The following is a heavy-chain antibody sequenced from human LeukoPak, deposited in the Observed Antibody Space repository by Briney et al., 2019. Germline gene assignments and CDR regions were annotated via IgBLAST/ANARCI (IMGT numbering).Heavy chain of an antibody. CDR3: ASARATAMEDNWFDP. Sequence: GASVKVSCKASGGTFSNYAINWVRQAPGQGLEWMGEIIPIFSTSNYAQKFQGRVTITADESTSTAYMELSSLRSEDTAFYYCASARATAMEDNWFDPWGQGTLVTVSS. D-gene: IGHD5-18*01. CDR1: GGTFSNYA. CDR2: IIPIFSTS. V-gene: IGHV1-69*13. J-gene: IGHJ5*02.